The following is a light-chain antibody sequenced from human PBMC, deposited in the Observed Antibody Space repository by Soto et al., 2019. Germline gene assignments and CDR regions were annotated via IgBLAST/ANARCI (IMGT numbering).Light chain of an antibody. Sequence: EIVLTQSPGILSLSPGERDTLSCRASQSVSSSYLAWYQQKPGQAPRLLIYGASSRATGIPDRFSGSGSGTDFTITISRLEPEDVAVYYCPQSRAFGQGTKVEIK. CDR3: PQSRA. CDR1: QSVSSSY. V-gene: IGKV3-20*01. J-gene: IGKJ1*01. CDR2: GAS.